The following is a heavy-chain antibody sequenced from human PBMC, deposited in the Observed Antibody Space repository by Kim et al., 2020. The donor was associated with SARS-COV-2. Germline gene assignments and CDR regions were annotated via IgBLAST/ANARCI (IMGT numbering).Heavy chain of an antibody. D-gene: IGHD2-2*02. V-gene: IGHV3-48*02. Sequence: SVKGRFTISRDNAKNSLYLQMNSLRDEDTAVYYCARDRGGVPAAIGWFDPWGQGTLVTVSS. J-gene: IGHJ5*02. CDR3: ARDRGGVPAAIGWFDP.